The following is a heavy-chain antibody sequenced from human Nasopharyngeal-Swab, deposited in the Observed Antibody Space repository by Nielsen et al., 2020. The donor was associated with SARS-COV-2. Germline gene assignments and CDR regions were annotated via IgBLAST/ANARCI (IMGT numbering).Heavy chain of an antibody. D-gene: IGHD1-1*01. CDR1: GYTFTSYD. CDR2: INPNSGNT. V-gene: IGHV1-8*01. CDR3: ASATGTTGWYYYYGMDV. J-gene: IGHJ6*02. Sequence: ASVKVSCKASGYTFTSYDINWVRQATGQGLEWMGWINPNSGNTGYAQKFQGRVTMTRNTSISTAYMELSSLRSEDTAVYYCASATGTTGWYYYYGMDVWGQGTTVTVSS.